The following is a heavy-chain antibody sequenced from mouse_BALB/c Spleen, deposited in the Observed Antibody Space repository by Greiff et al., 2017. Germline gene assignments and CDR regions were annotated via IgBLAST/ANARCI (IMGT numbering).Heavy chain of an antibody. V-gene: IGHV1S22*01. CDR3: TRSGYGNVSWFAY. J-gene: IGHJ3*01. D-gene: IGHD2-10*02. CDR2: IYPGSGST. Sequence: LQQPGSELVRPGASVKLSCKASGYTFTSYWMHWVKQRHGQGLEWIGNIYPGSGSTNYDEKFKSKGTLTVDTSSSTAYMHLSSLTSEDSAVYYCTRSGYGNVSWFAYWGQGTLVTVSA. CDR1: GYTFTSYW.